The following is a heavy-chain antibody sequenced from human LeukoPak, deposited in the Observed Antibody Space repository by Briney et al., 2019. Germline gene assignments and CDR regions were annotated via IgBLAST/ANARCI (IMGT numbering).Heavy chain of an antibody. J-gene: IGHJ4*02. CDR3: ARDYGDLPARVPYFDY. Sequence: GGSLRLSCAASGFTFSSYSMNWVRQAPGKGLEWVSYIISSSSMIYYADSVKGRFTISRDDAKNSLYLQMKSLRDEHTAIYYCARDYGDLPARVPYFDYWGQGTLVTVST. V-gene: IGHV3-48*02. CDR2: IISSSSMI. D-gene: IGHD4-17*01. CDR1: GFTFSSYS.